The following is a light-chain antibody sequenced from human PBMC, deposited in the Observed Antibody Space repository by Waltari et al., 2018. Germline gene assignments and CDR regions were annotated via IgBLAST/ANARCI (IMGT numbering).Light chain of an antibody. CDR3: QQYGSSPIT. CDR2: GAS. V-gene: IGKV3-20*01. J-gene: IGKJ5*01. Sequence: EIVLTQSPGTLSLSPGERATLSCRASQSGSSSYLAWYQQKPGQAPRLLIYGASSRATGSPDRFSGSGSGTDFTLTISRLEPEDFAVYYCQQYGSSPITFDQGTRLEIK. CDR1: QSGSSSY.